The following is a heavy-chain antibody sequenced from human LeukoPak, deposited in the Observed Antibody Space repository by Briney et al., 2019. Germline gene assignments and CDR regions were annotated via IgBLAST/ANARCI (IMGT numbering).Heavy chain of an antibody. D-gene: IGHD5-18*01. Sequence: GASVKVSCKASGYTFTSYGISWVRQAPGQGLEWMGWISAYNGNTNYAQKLQGRVTMTTDTSTSTAYMELRSLRSGDTAVYYCARSGYSYGYGYYYYGMDVWGQGTTVTVSS. CDR3: ARSGYSYGYGYYYYGMDV. CDR2: ISAYNGNT. J-gene: IGHJ6*02. CDR1: GYTFTSYG. V-gene: IGHV1-18*01.